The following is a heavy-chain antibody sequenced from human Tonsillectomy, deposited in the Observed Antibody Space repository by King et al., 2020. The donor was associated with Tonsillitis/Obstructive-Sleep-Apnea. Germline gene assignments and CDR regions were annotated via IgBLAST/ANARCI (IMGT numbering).Heavy chain of an antibody. Sequence: VQLVESGGGLVQPGGSLRLSCAASGFTFSAFWMTWVRQAPGKGLEWVANIKEDGSEKYYVDSVKGRFTISRDNAKNSLYLQMNSLRAEDTAVYYCARVLDYYDSSGYRAFDIWGQGTMATVSS. CDR3: ARVLDYYDSSGYRAFDI. V-gene: IGHV3-7*03. CDR1: GFTFSAFW. J-gene: IGHJ3*02. D-gene: IGHD3-22*01. CDR2: IKEDGSEK.